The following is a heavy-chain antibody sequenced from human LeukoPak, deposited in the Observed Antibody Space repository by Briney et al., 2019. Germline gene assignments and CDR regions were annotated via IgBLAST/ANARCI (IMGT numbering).Heavy chain of an antibody. D-gene: IGHD3-3*01. Sequence: SETLSLTCTVSGGSISSSSYYWGWIRQPPGKGLEWIGSIYYSGSTYYNPSLKSRVTISVDTSKNQFSLKLSSVTAADTAVYYCASRVVAWSSGWYDPWGQGTLVTVSS. J-gene: IGHJ5*02. CDR3: ASRVVAWSSGWYDP. CDR1: GGSISSSSYY. CDR2: IYYSGST. V-gene: IGHV4-39*07.